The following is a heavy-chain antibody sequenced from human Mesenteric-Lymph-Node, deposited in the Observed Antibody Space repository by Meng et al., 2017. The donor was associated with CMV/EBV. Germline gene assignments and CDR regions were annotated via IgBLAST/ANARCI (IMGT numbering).Heavy chain of an antibody. CDR3: ARKGAAMEPFYYYYGMDV. CDR1: GFPISSNY. J-gene: IGHJ6*02. D-gene: IGHD5-18*01. V-gene: IGHV3-53*01. Sequence: GGSLRLSCAASGFPISSNYISWVRQAPGKGLEWVSVTYSGGDTYYADSVKGRFTISRDISKNTLYLQMNSLRAEDTAVYYCARKGAAMEPFYYYYGMDVWGQGTTVTVSS. CDR2: TYSGGDT.